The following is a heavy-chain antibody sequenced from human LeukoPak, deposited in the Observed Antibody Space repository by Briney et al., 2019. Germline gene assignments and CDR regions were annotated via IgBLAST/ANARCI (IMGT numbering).Heavy chain of an antibody. CDR1: GGSISSYY. CDR2: IYTSGST. J-gene: IGHJ4*02. V-gene: IGHV4-4*09. Sequence: PSETLSLTCTVSGGSISSYYWSWIRQPPGKGLEWIGYIYTSGSTNYNPSLKSRVTISVDTSKNQFSLKLSSVTAADTAVYYCAREGISGGIFDYWGQGALVAVSS. D-gene: IGHD3-10*01. CDR3: AREGISGGIFDY.